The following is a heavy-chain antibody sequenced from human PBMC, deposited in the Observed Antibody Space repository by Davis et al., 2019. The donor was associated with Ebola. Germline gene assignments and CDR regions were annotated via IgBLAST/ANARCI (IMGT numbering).Heavy chain of an antibody. V-gene: IGHV3-74*01. J-gene: IGHJ4*02. CDR3: AKRIASAGSRGYDY. Sequence: HTGGSLRLSCTTSGFTFGSYLMHWVRQVPGKGLVWVSRIEKDGSPPIYADSVKGRFTISRDNSKNTLFLQMNSLRAEDTAPYYCAKRIASAGSRGYDYWGQGTLVTVSS. D-gene: IGHD6-13*01. CDR2: IEKDGSPP. CDR1: GFTFGSYL.